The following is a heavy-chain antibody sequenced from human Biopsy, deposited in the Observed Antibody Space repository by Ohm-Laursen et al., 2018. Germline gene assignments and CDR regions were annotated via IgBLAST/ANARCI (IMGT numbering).Heavy chain of an antibody. D-gene: IGHD2-2*01. CDR3: AREAIGYQLPCDD. V-gene: IGHV1-69*11. Sequence: GPSVKVSCKALIGTFNSYGIIWVRQAPGQGLEWMGRIIPILRTTAYAQTFLGRVTITADSPTSTVDMELTSLTSDDTAVYFCAREAIGYQLPCDDWGQGTLVTVSP. CDR2: IIPILRTT. CDR1: IGTFNSYG. J-gene: IGHJ4*02.